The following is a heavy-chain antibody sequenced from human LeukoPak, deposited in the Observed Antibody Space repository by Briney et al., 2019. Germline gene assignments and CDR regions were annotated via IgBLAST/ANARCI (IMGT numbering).Heavy chain of an antibody. Sequence: PSETLSLTCSVSGGSISSDYWARIRQPPGKGLDWIGYMYYTGSTNYNPSLKSRVTISLATSKKQFSLKLSSVTAADTAVYYCVRVSVVYGMDVWGRGTTVTVSS. J-gene: IGHJ6*02. CDR1: GGSISSDY. V-gene: IGHV4-59*01. CDR2: MYYTGST. CDR3: VRVSVVYGMDV.